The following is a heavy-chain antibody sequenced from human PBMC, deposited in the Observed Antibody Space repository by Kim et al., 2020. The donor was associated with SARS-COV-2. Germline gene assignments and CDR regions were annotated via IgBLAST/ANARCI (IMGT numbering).Heavy chain of an antibody. J-gene: IGHJ6*02. CDR2: ST. Sequence: STSYAQEFQGRVTMTRDTSTSTVYMELSSLRSEDTAVYYCARGGYYGMDVWGQGTTVTVSS. V-gene: IGHV1-46*01. CDR3: ARGGYYGMDV.